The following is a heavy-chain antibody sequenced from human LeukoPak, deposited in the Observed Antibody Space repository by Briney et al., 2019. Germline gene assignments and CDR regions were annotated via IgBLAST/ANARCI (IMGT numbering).Heavy chain of an antibody. J-gene: IGHJ6*03. V-gene: IGHV1-2*02. CDR2: INPNSGGT. D-gene: IGHD3-3*01. CDR3: ARVPNYDFWSGPYYYYMDV. Sequence: XGXEXXGXINPNSGGTNYAQKFQGRVTMTRDTSISTAYMELSRLRSDDTAVYYCARVPNYDFWSGPYYYYMDVWGKGTTVTVSS.